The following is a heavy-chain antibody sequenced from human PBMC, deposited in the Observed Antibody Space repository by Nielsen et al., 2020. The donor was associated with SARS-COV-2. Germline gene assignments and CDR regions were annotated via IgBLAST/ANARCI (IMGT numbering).Heavy chain of an antibody. CDR1: GGTFSSYA. CDR3: ASTASGRGSFASFGADY. J-gene: IGHJ4*02. D-gene: IGHD3-10*01. V-gene: IGHV1-69*13. Sequence: SVKVSCKASGGTFSSYAISWVRQAPGQGLEWMGGIIPIFGTANYAQKFQGRVTITADESTSTAYMELSSLRSEDTAVYYCASTASGRGSFASFGADYWGQGTLVTVSS. CDR2: IIPIFGTA.